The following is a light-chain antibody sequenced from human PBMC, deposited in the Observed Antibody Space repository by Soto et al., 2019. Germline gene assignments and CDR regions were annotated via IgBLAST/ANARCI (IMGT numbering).Light chain of an antibody. V-gene: IGKV1-27*01. J-gene: IGKJ4*01. CDR3: QEYNTAPLT. CDR1: QGIAPY. Sequence: DVQMTQSPSSLSAFVGDRVTITCRASQGIAPYLAWFQQKPVKVPKLLIYATSTLQSGVLSRFSGGGSGTDFSLTISSLQTEDVATYYCQEYNTAPLTFGGGTKVESK. CDR2: ATS.